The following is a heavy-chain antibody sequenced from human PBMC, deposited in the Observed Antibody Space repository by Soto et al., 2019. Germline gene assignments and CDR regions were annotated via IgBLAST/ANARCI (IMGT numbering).Heavy chain of an antibody. J-gene: IGHJ6*02. CDR1: GFTFSSYA. Sequence: VGSLRLSCAASGFTFSSYAMHWVRQAPGKGLEWVAVISYDGSNKYYADSVKGRFTISRDNSKNTLYLQMNSLRAEDTAVYYCARDAQVLRFLEWSMDVWGQGTTVTVSS. CDR3: ARDAQVLRFLEWSMDV. D-gene: IGHD3-3*01. CDR2: ISYDGSNK. V-gene: IGHV3-30-3*01.